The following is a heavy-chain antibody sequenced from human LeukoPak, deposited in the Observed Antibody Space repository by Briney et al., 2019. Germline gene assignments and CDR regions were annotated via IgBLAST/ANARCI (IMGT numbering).Heavy chain of an antibody. CDR3: ARRSYSGKDFDY. J-gene: IGHJ4*02. V-gene: IGHV5-51*01. D-gene: IGHD4-23*01. Sequence: GESLKISCKGSGYSFSSYWIGWVRQMPGKGLVWMGIIYPGDSDTKYSPSFQGQVTISADKSISTAYLQWSSLKASDTALYYCARRSYSGKDFDYWGQGTLVTVSS. CDR2: IYPGDSDT. CDR1: GYSFSSYW.